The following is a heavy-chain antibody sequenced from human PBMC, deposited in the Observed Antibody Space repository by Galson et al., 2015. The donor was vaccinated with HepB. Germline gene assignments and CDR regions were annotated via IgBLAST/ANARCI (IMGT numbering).Heavy chain of an antibody. V-gene: IGHV3-7*03. D-gene: IGHD3-10*01. J-gene: IGHJ4*02. CDR2: IKQDGSEK. Sequence: SLRLSCAASGFTFSSYWMSWVRQAPGKGLEWVANIKQDGSEKYYVDSVKGRFTISRDNAKNSLYLQMNSLRAEDTAVYYCARDPPRGLLWFGGGGVALDYWGQGTLVTVSS. CDR1: GFTFSSYW. CDR3: ARDPPRGLLWFGGGGVALDY.